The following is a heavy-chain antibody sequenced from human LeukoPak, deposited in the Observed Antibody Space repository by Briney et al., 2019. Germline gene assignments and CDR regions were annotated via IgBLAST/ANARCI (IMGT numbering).Heavy chain of an antibody. J-gene: IGHJ6*03. D-gene: IGHD3-22*01. CDR2: INHSGNN. V-gene: IGHV4-38-2*02. CDR1: GYTITSGYY. CDR3: ARSFYSSGYPMEYYYYYMDV. Sequence: SETLSLTSTVSGYTITSGYYLGWTRQPPGKWLECIESINHSGNNEYNLSLKVRVTMSIDTTKNQFSLKLSSVTAADTAVYYCARSFYSSGYPMEYYYYYMDVWGKGTTVTISS.